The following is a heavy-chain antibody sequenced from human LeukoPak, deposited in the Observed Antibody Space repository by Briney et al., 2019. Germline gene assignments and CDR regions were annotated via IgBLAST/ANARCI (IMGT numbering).Heavy chain of an antibody. CDR1: GFTFSSYW. CDR2: IKQDGSEK. Sequence: GGSLRLSCAASGFTFSSYWMSWVRQAPGKGLEWVANIKQDGSEKYYVDSVKGRFTISRDNAKNSLYLQMNSLRAEDTAVYYCACGSFDHYYYYGMDVWGQGTTVTVSS. CDR3: ACGSFDHYYYYGMDV. V-gene: IGHV3-7*03. J-gene: IGHJ6*02. D-gene: IGHD2-21*01.